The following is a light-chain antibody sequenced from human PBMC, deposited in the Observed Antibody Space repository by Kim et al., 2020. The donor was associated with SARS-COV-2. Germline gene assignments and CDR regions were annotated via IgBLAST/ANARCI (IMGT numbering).Light chain of an antibody. Sequence: EKVMTQSPATLSASPGERATLSCRASQSINSNLAWYQQKPGQAPRLLIYAASTRATGIPARFSGSGSGTQFTLTISSLQSEDFAVYYCQQYNNWQYTFGQGTKLEI. V-gene: IGKV3-15*01. J-gene: IGKJ2*01. CDR2: AAS. CDR3: QQYNNWQYT. CDR1: QSINSN.